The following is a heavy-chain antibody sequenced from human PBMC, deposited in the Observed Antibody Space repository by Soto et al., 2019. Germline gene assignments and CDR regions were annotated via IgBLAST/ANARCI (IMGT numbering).Heavy chain of an antibody. D-gene: IGHD2-2*01. CDR3: AKLRGYIVVVPGDAFDI. Sequence: GGSLRLSCAASGFTFSSYARSWVRPAPGKGREWVSASSGSGGSTYYADSVKSRFSISRDNSKNKLYLQMNSLSAEDTDVYYCAKLRGYIVVVPGDAFDIWGQGTMVTVSS. V-gene: IGHV3-23*01. CDR1: GFTFSSYA. J-gene: IGHJ3*02. CDR2: SSGSGGST.